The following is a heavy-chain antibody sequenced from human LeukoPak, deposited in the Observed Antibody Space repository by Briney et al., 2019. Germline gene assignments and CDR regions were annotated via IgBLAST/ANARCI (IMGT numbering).Heavy chain of an antibody. CDR2: ISSSNSYI. CDR3: ARDRVTGTPNFDY. J-gene: IGHJ4*02. Sequence: PGRSLRLSCAASGFTFSSYSMNWVRQAPGKGLEWVSSISSSNSYIYYADSVKGRFTISRDNAKNSLFLQMNSLRAEDTAVYYCARDRVTGTPNFDYWGQGTLVTVSS. D-gene: IGHD1/OR15-1a*01. CDR1: GFTFSSYS. V-gene: IGHV3-21*01.